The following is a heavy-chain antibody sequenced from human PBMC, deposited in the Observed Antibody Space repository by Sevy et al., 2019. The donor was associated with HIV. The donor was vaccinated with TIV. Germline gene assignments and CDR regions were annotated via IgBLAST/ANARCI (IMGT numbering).Heavy chain of an antibody. Sequence: GGSLRLSCTASGFTFGEYSMSWFRQAPGKGLEWVSFIRSEVYGGTTEYAASVKGRFTISRDDSKSIAYVQMSSLKTEDTAVYYCTRGRRVYADYGVDYWGQGTLVTVSS. CDR1: GFTFGEYS. CDR2: IRSEVYGGTT. CDR3: TRGRRVYADYGVDY. J-gene: IGHJ4*02. D-gene: IGHD4-17*01. V-gene: IGHV3-49*03.